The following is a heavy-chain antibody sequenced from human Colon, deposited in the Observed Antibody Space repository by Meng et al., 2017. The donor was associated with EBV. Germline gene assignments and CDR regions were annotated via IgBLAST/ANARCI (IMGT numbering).Heavy chain of an antibody. J-gene: IGHJ4*02. CDR1: CGSLSSRNW. D-gene: IGHD2-21*02. V-gene: IGHV4-4*02. CDR3: ARVGAYCGGDCYHPR. CDR2: IYHSGST. Sequence: QVPLQESGPGLVKPSGTLSLPCAVSCGSLSSRNWWSWVRQPPGKGLEWIGEIYHSGSTNYNPSLKSRVTISVDESKNQFSLRLSSVTAADTAVYYCARVGAYCGGDCYHPRWGQGTLVTVSS.